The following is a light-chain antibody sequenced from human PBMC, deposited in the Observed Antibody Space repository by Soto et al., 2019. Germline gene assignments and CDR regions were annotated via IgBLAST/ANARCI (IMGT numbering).Light chain of an antibody. J-gene: IGKJ4*02. CDR3: QQDGSSPRVT. Sequence: EIVLTQSPGTLSLSPGEGATLSCRASQSISSSYLAWYQQKPGQAPRLLIYGASSRATGIPDRFSGSGSGTDFTLTISRLEPEDFAVYYCQQDGSSPRVTFGGGTKVEIK. V-gene: IGKV3-20*01. CDR2: GAS. CDR1: QSISSSY.